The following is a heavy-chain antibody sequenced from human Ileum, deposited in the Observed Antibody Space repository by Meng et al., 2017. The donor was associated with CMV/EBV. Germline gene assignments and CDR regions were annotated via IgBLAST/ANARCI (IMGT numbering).Heavy chain of an antibody. CDR3: ARKDSGAAMDV. CDR2: INTGGTTK. CDR1: GFTFSDYY. Sequence: GGSLRLSCASSGFTFSDYYMNWIRQAPGKGLEWVSSINTGGTTKYYADSVKGRFTLSRDNPKNSLYLQMNSLRAEDTAVYFCARKDSGAAMDVWGQGTTVTVSS. J-gene: IGHJ6*02. V-gene: IGHV3-11*01. D-gene: IGHD6-19*01.